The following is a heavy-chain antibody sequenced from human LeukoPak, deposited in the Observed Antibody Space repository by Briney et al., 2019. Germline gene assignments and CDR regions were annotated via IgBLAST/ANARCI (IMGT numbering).Heavy chain of an antibody. J-gene: IGHJ4*02. D-gene: IGHD1-26*01. V-gene: IGHV5-10-1*01. CDR1: GYSFTSYW. CDR3: AMEVGATTLNY. Sequence: GESLKISCKGSGYSFTSYWISWVRQMPGKGLEWMGRIDPSDSYTNYSPSFQGHVTISADKSISTAYPQWSSLKASDTAMYYCAMEVGATTLNYWGQGTLVTVSS. CDR2: IDPSDSYT.